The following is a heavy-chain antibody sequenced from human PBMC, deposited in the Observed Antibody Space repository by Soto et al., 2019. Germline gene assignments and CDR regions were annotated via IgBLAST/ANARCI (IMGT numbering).Heavy chain of an antibody. V-gene: IGHV1-18*04. CDR1: GYTFTSYG. Sequence: ASVKVSCKASGYTFTSYGISWVRQAPGQGLEWMGWISAYNGNTNYAQKLQGRVTMTTDTSTSTAYMELRSLRSDDTAVYYCARVRIVGATNNWFDPRGQGTMVTVYS. J-gene: IGHJ5*02. D-gene: IGHD1-26*01. CDR2: ISAYNGNT. CDR3: ARVRIVGATNNWFDP.